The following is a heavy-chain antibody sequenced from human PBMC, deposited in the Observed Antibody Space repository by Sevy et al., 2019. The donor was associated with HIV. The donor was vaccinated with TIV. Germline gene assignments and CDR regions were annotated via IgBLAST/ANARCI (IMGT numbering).Heavy chain of an antibody. CDR1: GFTFSSYA. J-gene: IGHJ4*02. D-gene: IGHD3-16*02. CDR3: AKVCNDYIWGSYRQGDYFDY. Sequence: GGSLRLSCAASGFTFSSYAMSWVRQAPGKGLEWVSAISGSGGSTYYADSVKARFTISRDNSKNTLYLQMNSLRAEDTAVYYCAKVCNDYIWGSYRQGDYFDYWGQGTLVTVSS. CDR2: ISGSGGST. V-gene: IGHV3-23*01.